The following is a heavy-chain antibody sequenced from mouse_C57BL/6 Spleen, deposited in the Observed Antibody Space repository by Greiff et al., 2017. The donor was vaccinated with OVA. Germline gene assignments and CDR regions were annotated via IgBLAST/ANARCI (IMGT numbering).Heavy chain of an antibody. CDR3: ADYDYDAMDY. D-gene: IGHD1-1*02. J-gene: IGHJ4*01. Sequence: VQLKESGPGLVKPSQSLSLTCSVTGYSITSGYYWNWIRQFPGNKLEWMGYISYDGSNNYNPSLKNRISITRDTSKNQFFLKLNSVTTEDTATYYCADYDYDAMDYWGQGTSVTVSS. V-gene: IGHV3-6*01. CDR2: ISYDGSN. CDR1: GYSITSGYY.